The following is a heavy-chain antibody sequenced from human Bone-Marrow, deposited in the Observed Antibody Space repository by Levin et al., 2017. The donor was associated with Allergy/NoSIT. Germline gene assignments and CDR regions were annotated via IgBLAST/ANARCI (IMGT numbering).Heavy chain of an antibody. J-gene: IGHJ6*02. CDR1: GFTFSDYS. D-gene: IGHD3-16*01. CDR3: VRDGASLYYYHGMDV. V-gene: IGHV3-30-3*01. CDR2: ISYDGSNK. Sequence: GESLKISCAASGFTFSDYSMHWVRQAPGKGLEWVACISYDGSNKFYADSVKGRFTVSRDSSQRSLSLQMNSLRDEDTAVYYCVRDGASLYYYHGMDVWGQGTTVIVSS.